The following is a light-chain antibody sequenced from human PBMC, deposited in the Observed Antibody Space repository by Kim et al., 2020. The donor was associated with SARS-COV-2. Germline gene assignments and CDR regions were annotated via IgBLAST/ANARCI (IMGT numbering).Light chain of an antibody. V-gene: IGLV2-14*01. CDR3: SSYTSSSTYV. CDR2: DVS. CDR1: SSDVGGYNY. Sequence: QSALTQPASVSGSPGQSITISCTGTSSDVGGYNYVSWYQQHPGKAPKLMIYDVSKRPSGVSNRFSCSKSGNTASLTISGLQAEDEADYYCSSYTSSSTYVFGGGTKVTVL. J-gene: IGLJ1*01.